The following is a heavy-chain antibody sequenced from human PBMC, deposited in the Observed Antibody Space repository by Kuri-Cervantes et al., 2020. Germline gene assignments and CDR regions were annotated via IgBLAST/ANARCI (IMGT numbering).Heavy chain of an antibody. D-gene: IGHD3-10*01. V-gene: IGHV4-39*07. Sequence: SETLSLTCTVSGGSISSSSYYWGWVRQPPGKGLEWIGSIYYSGSTYYNPSLKSRVTISVDTSKNQFSLKLSSVTAADTAVYYCARIPAIGVRGVITLYYYYGMDVWGQGTTVTVSS. CDR2: IYYSGST. J-gene: IGHJ6*02. CDR1: GGSISSSSYY. CDR3: ARIPAIGVRGVITLYYYYGMDV.